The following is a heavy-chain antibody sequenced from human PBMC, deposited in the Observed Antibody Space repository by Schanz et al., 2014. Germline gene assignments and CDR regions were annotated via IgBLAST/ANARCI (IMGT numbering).Heavy chain of an antibody. V-gene: IGHV3-11*01. CDR2: ISSSSSTI. CDR1: GFSVSTNY. Sequence: VQLVESGGGLIQPGGSLRLSCAVSGFSVSTNYMSWARQAPGKGLEWVSYISSSSSTIYYADSVKGRFTISRDNAKNSLYLEMTSLRGEDTAVYFCARDGGRDGYNLAFDVWGQGTLVTVSS. J-gene: IGHJ3*01. D-gene: IGHD5-12*01. CDR3: ARDGGRDGYNLAFDV.